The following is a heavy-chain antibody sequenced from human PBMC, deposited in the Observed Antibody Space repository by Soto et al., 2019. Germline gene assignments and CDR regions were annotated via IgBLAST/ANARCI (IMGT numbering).Heavy chain of an antibody. CDR3: ARNMVVTATDWYFDL. D-gene: IGHD2-21*02. CDR1: GGSISSGTYY. V-gene: IGHV4-39*01. J-gene: IGHJ2*01. CDR2: IFYSGTT. Sequence: PSETLSLTCTVSGGSISSGTYYWGWIRQPPGKGLECIGSIFYSGTTYYNPSLKSRVTISVDTSKNQFSLKLSSVTAADTAVYYCARNMVVTATDWYFDLWGRGTLVTVSS.